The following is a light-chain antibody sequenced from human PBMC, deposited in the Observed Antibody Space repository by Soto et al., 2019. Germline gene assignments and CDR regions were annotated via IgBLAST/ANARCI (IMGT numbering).Light chain of an antibody. J-gene: IGLJ3*02. V-gene: IGLV1-44*01. Sequence: QSVLTQPPSASGTPGQRLNISCSGSSSNIGSNSVNWYQQLPGTAPKLLIQSNLQRPSGVPDRFSGSKSGASVSLAISGLQSEDEADYYGASWYDSLNGVVFGGGTKLTVL. CDR2: SNL. CDR1: SSNIGSNS. CDR3: ASWYDSLNGVV.